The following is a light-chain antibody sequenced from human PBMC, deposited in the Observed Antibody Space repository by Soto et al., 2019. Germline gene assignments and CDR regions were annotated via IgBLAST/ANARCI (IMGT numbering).Light chain of an antibody. CDR2: DAS. CDR1: PSISRW. CDR3: QQYNSYPLT. V-gene: IGKV1-5*01. Sequence: DIQMTQSPSTLSASVGDRVTITCRASPSISRWLAWYQQKPGKAPKLLIYDASSLESGVPSRFSGSGSGTEFPLTISSLQPDDFATYYCQQYNSYPLTFGGGTKVEIK. J-gene: IGKJ4*01.